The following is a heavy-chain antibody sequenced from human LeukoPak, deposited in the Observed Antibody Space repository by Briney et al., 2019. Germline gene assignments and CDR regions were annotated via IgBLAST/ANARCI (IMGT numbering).Heavy chain of an antibody. J-gene: IGHJ4*02. CDR2: IKQDGSDK. Sequence: GGSLRLSCTASGFIFSNFWMSWVRQAPGKGLEWVANIKQDGSDKYYVDSAKGRFTLSRDNAKNSLYLQMNSLRAEDTAVYYCARIFEYSSIYYFDYWGQGTLVTVSS. V-gene: IGHV3-7*01. CDR3: ARIFEYSSIYYFDY. D-gene: IGHD2-2*01. CDR1: GFIFSNFW.